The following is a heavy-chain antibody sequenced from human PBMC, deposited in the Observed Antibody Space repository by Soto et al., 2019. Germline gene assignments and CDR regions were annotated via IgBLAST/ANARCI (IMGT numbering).Heavy chain of an antibody. CDR2: MNPNSGST. D-gene: IGHD6-13*01. CDR3: ARSSSSRHYYYYGMDV. V-gene: IGHV1-8*01. J-gene: IGHJ6*02. Sequence: QVQLVQSGAEVKKPGASVKVSCKASGYTFTSYDINWVRPATGQGLEWMGWMNPNSGSTGYAQKLQGRVTMTRNTALSTAYMELGSLRSEDAAVYYCARSSSSRHYYYYGMDVRGQGSTVTVSS. CDR1: GYTFTSYD.